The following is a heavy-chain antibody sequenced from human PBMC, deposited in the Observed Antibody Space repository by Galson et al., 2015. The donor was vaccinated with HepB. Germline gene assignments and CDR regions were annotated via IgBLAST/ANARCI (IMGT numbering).Heavy chain of an antibody. Sequence: SETLSLTCTVSGVSINTYYWSWIRQPPGKGLEWIGYIYYSGSTNYNPSLKSRVTILVDTSKNQFSLRLSSVTAADTAVYYCTTEEGTTNLHAYWGQGILVTVSS. J-gene: IGHJ4*02. V-gene: IGHV4-59*01. D-gene: IGHD1-1*01. CDR1: GVSINTYY. CDR2: IYYSGST. CDR3: TTEEGTTNLHAY.